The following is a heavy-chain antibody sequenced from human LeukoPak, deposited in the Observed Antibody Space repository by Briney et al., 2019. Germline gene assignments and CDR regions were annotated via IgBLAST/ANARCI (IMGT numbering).Heavy chain of an antibody. Sequence: GGSLRLSCAASGFTFSTYWMSWVRRTPGKGLEWVANIKKDGSEKYYVDSVKGRLTISRDSAKNSLYLQMNSLRAEDTAVYYCARGSRSTVTTGNYYYYYYMDVWGKGTTVTVSS. J-gene: IGHJ6*03. V-gene: IGHV3-7*04. D-gene: IGHD4-17*01. CDR1: GFTFSTYW. CDR3: ARGSRSTVTTGNYYYYYYMDV. CDR2: IKKDGSEK.